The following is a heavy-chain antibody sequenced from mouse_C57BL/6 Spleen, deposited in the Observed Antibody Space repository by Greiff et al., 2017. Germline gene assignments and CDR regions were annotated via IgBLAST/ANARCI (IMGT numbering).Heavy chain of an antibody. J-gene: IGHJ2*01. CDR3: ARSPYDYDANYFDY. CDR2: INPNNGGT. CDR1: GYTFTDYY. D-gene: IGHD2-4*01. Sequence: VQLQQSGPELVKPGASVKISCKASGYTFTDYYMNWVKQSHGKSLEWIGDINPNNGGTSYNQKFKGKATLTVDKSSSTAYMELRSLTSEDSAIYYCARSPYDYDANYFDYWGQGTTLTVSS. V-gene: IGHV1-26*01.